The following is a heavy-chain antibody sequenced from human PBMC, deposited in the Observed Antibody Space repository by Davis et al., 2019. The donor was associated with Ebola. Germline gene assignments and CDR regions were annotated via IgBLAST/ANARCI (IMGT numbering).Heavy chain of an antibody. CDR1: GLTFNRYG. CDR3: LDYYGAGSYGEY. V-gene: IGHV3-23*01. D-gene: IGHD3-10*01. Sequence: GESLKISCIASGLTFNRYGMTWVRQAPGKGLEWLSCISDNSDSTYYADSVKGRFIIFRDNSKNTVYLQMNSLRAEDTAVYYCLDYYGAGSYGEYWGQGTLVTVSS. J-gene: IGHJ4*02. CDR2: ISDNSDST.